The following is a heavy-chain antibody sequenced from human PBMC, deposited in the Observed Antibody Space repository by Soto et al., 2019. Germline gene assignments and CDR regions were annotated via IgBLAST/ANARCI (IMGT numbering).Heavy chain of an antibody. D-gene: IGHD1-1*01. J-gene: IGHJ3*02. CDR3: AKATATSGGAFEI. CDR2: ILVGGST. V-gene: IGHV3-23*01. CDR1: GFICSSYD. Sequence: GSLRLSCAVSGFICSSYDMSWVRQAPGKGLEWVSTILVGGSTHYEDAVKGRFTISRDTSKNTVYLQMNSLTAGDTAVYYCAKATATSGGAFEIYGQGTMVTVSS.